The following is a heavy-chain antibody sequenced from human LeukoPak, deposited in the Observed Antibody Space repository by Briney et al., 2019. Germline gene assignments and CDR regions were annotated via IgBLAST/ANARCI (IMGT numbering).Heavy chain of an antibody. D-gene: IGHD6-19*01. V-gene: IGHV3-23*01. CDR1: GFTFNSYA. CDR3: AKATAGNSSGRYPGWPVDY. Sequence: GGTLRLSCAASGFTFNSYAMTWVRQAPGKGLEWVSRVSGSGSITYYADSVKGRFTISRDNSENTLYLQMNSLRAEDTAVYYCAKATAGNSSGRYPGWPVDYWGQGTLVTVSS. J-gene: IGHJ4*02. CDR2: VSGSGSIT.